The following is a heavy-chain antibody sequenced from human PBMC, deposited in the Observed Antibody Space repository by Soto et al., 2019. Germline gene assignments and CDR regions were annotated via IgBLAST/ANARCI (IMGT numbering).Heavy chain of an antibody. V-gene: IGHV3-23*01. CDR2: ISEGGGTT. D-gene: IGHD3-16*01. CDR3: AKGGYRLAYD. CDR1: GFAFSRSA. Sequence: EVQLLESGGGLIQPGGSLRLSCAASGFAFSRSAMAWVRQAPEKGLEWVSSISEGGGTTFYAGSVEGRFTISRDNSKNTLYLQMNSVIADDTAVYYCAKGGYRLAYDWGRGTLVTVSS. J-gene: IGHJ4*02.